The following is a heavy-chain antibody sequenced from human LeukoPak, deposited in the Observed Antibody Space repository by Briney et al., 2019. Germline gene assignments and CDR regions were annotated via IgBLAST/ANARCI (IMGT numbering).Heavy chain of an antibody. CDR3: ARDMLDDERQLVPWFDP. J-gene: IGHJ5*02. Sequence: PGGSLRLSCAASGFTFSSYCMNWVRQAPGKGLEWVSSITSSGSYIYYADSVKGRFSISRDNAKNSLFLEMNSLRAEDTAVYYCARDMLDDERQLVPWFDPWGQGTLVTVSS. V-gene: IGHV3-21*01. CDR2: ITSSGSYI. D-gene: IGHD6-13*01. CDR1: GFTFSSYC.